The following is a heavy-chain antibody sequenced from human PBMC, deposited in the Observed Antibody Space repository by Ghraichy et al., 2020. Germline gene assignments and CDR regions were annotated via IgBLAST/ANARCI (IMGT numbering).Heavy chain of an antibody. CDR2: ISSSSNSI. D-gene: IGHD6-19*01. J-gene: IGHJ6*02. Sequence: LNISCAASGFTFSPYSMNWVRQAPGRGLEWVSFISSSSNSIYYADSVKGRFTISRDNAKNSLFLQMSSLRAEDTAVYYCARGLGAVAGHYYHGMDVWGQGTKVTVSS. CDR3: ARGLGAVAGHYYHGMDV. V-gene: IGHV3-48*04. CDR1: GFTFSPYS.